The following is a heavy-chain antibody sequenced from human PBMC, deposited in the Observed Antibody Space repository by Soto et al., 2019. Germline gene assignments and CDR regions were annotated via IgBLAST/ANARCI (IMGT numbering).Heavy chain of an antibody. V-gene: IGHV3-66*01. CDR1: GFNVRSNY. CDR3: ASGVVCFGELSSGS. J-gene: IGHJ5*02. CDR2: IYSGGST. Sequence: EVQLVESGGGLVQPGGSLRLSCASSGFNVRSNYMSWVRQAPGKGLEWVSVIYSGGSTFYADSVKGRFTISRDNSKNTLYLQMKSLRAEDTAVYYCASGVVCFGELSSGSWGQGTLVTVSS. D-gene: IGHD3-16*02.